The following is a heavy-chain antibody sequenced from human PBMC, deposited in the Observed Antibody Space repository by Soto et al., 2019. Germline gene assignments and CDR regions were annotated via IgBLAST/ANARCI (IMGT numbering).Heavy chain of an antibody. CDR1: GYTLTTYW. Sequence: GESLKISCKGSGYTLTTYWIGWVRQMPGKGLEWMGIIYPGDSDTRYSPSFQGQVTISADKSISTAYLQWSSLKASDTAIYYCARHGTNSYYYYGMDVWGQGTTVTVSS. CDR2: IYPGDSDT. CDR3: ARHGTNSYYYYGMDV. V-gene: IGHV5-51*01. J-gene: IGHJ6*02. D-gene: IGHD2-8*01.